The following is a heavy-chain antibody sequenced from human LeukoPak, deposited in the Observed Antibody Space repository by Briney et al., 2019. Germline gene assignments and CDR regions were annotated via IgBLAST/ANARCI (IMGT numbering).Heavy chain of an antibody. CDR2: INHRGST. J-gene: IGHJ4*02. CDR1: GGSFSGYY. CDR3: ARVQPPHDY. V-gene: IGHV4-34*01. Sequence: SETLSLTCAVYGGSFSGYYWSWIRQPPGKGLEWIGEINHRGSTNYNPSLKSRVTISVDTSKNQFSLKLSSVTAADTAVYYCARVQPPHDYWGQGTLVTVSS. D-gene: IGHD5-18*01.